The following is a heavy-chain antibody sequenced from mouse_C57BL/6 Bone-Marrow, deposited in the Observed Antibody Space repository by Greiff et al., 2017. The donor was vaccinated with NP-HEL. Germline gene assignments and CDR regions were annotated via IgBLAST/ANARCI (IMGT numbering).Heavy chain of an antibody. CDR2: INPNNGGT. CDR1: GYTFTDYN. Sequence: EVHLVESGPELVKPGASVKMSCKASGYTFTDYNMHWVKQSHGKSLEWIGYINPNNGGTSYNQKFKGKATLTVNKSSSTAYMELRSLTSEDSAVYYCATQGSSGYGGYYFDYWGQGTTLTVSS. D-gene: IGHD3-2*02. J-gene: IGHJ2*01. CDR3: ATQGSSGYGGYYFDY. V-gene: IGHV1-22*01.